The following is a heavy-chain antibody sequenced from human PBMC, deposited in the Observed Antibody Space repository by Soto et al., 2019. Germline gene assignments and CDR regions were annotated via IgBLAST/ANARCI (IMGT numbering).Heavy chain of an antibody. CDR3: TTGQRPLRFLEWLSRYYFDF. D-gene: IGHD3-3*01. Sequence: ASVKVSCKASGYTLSELSMHWVRQAPGKGLEWMGGFDPEDGETLYAQKFQGRVSMTEDTSTDTAYMELSSLTSEDTAVYYCTTGQRPLRFLEWLSRYYFDFWGQGTLVTVSS. CDR1: GYTLSELS. V-gene: IGHV1-24*01. J-gene: IGHJ4*02. CDR2: FDPEDGET.